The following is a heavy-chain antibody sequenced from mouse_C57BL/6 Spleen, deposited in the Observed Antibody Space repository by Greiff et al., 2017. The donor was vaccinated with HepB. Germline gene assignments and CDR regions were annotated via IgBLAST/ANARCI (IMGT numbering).Heavy chain of an antibody. V-gene: IGHV1-81*01. Sequence: VQRVESGAELARPGASVKLSCKASGYTFTSYGISWVKQRTGQGLEWIGEIYPRSGNTYYNEKFKGKATLTADKSSSTAYMELRSLTSEDSAVYFCADSSGPYYAMDYWGQGTSVTVSS. D-gene: IGHD3-2*02. CDR2: IYPRSGNT. CDR1: GYTFTSYG. CDR3: ADSSGPYYAMDY. J-gene: IGHJ4*01.